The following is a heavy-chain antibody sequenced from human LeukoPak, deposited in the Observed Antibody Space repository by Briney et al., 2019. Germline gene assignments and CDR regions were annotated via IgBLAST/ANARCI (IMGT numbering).Heavy chain of an antibody. CDR1: GGSISSYY. V-gene: IGHV4-59*01. D-gene: IGHD3-10*01. Sequence: KASETLSLTCTVSGGSISSYYWSWIRQPPGKGLEWIVYIYYSGSTNYNPSLKSRVTISVDTSKNQFSLKLSSVTAADTAVYYCARASSGSYYSYYYGMDGWGQGTTVTVSS. CDR3: ARASSGSYYSYYYGMDG. CDR2: IYYSGST. J-gene: IGHJ6*02.